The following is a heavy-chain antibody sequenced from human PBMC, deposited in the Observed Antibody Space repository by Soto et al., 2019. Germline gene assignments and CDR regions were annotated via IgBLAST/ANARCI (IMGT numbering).Heavy chain of an antibody. CDR2: INWNGGST. Sequence: GGSLRLACAASGFTFDDYGMSWVRQAPGKGLEWVSGINWNGGSTGYADSVKGRFTISRDNAKNSLYLQMNSLRAEDTALYHCAREQRGLRYFDYWGQGNLVTVSS. CDR3: AREQRGLRYFDY. V-gene: IGHV3-20*01. CDR1: GFTFDDYG. J-gene: IGHJ4*02. D-gene: IGHD1-1*01.